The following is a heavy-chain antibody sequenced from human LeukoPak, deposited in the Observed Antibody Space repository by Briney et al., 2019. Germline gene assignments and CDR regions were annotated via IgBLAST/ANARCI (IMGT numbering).Heavy chain of an antibody. CDR1: GGSISSGGYY. V-gene: IGHV4-31*03. Sequence: SETLSLTCTVSGGSISSGGYYWSWIRQHPGKGLEWIGYIYYSGSTYYSPSLKSRVTISVDTSKNQFSLKLSSVTAADTAVYYCARDGDCSGGSCFSGFDYWGQGTLVTVSS. D-gene: IGHD2-15*01. CDR2: IYYSGST. J-gene: IGHJ4*02. CDR3: ARDGDCSGGSCFSGFDY.